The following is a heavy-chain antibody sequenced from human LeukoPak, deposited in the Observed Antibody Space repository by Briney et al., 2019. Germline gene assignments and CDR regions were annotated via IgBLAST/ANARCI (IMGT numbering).Heavy chain of an antibody. Sequence: SETLSLTCTVSGYSISSAYYWGWIRPPPGKGLEWIGSFYHSGSTYYNPSLKSRVTISVDTSKNQFSLKLRSVTAADPAVYYCARVYYSRSYDYWYFDLWGRGTLVTVSS. CDR1: GYSISSAYY. J-gene: IGHJ2*01. CDR2: FYHSGST. CDR3: ARVYYSRSYDYWYFDL. D-gene: IGHD6-13*01. V-gene: IGHV4-38-2*02.